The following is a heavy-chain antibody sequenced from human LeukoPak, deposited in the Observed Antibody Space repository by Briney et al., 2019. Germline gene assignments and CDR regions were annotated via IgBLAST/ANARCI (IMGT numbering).Heavy chain of an antibody. V-gene: IGHV3-30*03. J-gene: IGHJ4*02. CDR2: ISYDGSNK. D-gene: IGHD1-26*01. CDR1: GFTFSSYG. CDR3: AREGVVGAILGY. Sequence: PGGSLRLSCAASGFTFSSYGMHWVRQAPGKGLEWVAVISYDGSNKYYADSVKGRFTISRDNSKNTLYLQMNSLKPEDTAVYYCAREGVVGAILGYWGQGSLVTVSP.